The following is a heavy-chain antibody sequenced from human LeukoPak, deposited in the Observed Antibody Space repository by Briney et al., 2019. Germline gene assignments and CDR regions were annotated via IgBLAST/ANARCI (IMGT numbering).Heavy chain of an antibody. CDR1: GFTFSSYS. J-gene: IGHJ4*02. Sequence: GGSLRLSCAASGFTFSSYSMNWVRQAPGRGLEWVSSISSSSSYIYHADSVKGRFTISRDNAKNSLYLQMNSLRAEDTAVYYCARGLNWNYEFDYWGQGTLVTVSS. CDR3: ARGLNWNYEFDY. CDR2: ISSSSSYI. D-gene: IGHD1-7*01. V-gene: IGHV3-21*01.